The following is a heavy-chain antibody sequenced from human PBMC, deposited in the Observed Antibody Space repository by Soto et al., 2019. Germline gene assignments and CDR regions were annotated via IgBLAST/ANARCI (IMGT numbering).Heavy chain of an antibody. CDR1: GGSISSGGYY. J-gene: IGHJ5*02. CDR2: IYYSGST. Sequence: PSETLSLTCTVSGGSISSGGYYWSWIRQHPGKGLEWIGYIYYSGSTYYNPSLKSRVTISVDTSKNQFSLKLSSVTAADTTVYYCARERRKRVSGCYNWFDPWGQGTLVTVSS. CDR3: ARERRKRVSGCYNWFDP. V-gene: IGHV4-31*03. D-gene: IGHD3-22*01.